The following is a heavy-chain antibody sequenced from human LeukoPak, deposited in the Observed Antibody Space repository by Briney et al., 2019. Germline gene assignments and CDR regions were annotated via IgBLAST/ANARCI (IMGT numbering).Heavy chain of an antibody. CDR1: DDSITMYY. Sequence: PSETLSLTCSVSDDSITMYYWTWIRQPAGKGLEWIGRIYTSGSTNYNPSLKSRVTMSVDTSKNQFSLKLSSVTAADTAVYYCARYYGSGSYLYWYFDLWGRGTLVTVSS. V-gene: IGHV4-4*07. D-gene: IGHD3-10*01. CDR3: ARYYGSGSYLYWYFDL. CDR2: IYTSGST. J-gene: IGHJ2*01.